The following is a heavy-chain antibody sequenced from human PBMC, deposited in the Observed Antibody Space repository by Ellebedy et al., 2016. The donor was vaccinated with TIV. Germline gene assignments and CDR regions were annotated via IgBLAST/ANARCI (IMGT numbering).Heavy chain of an antibody. V-gene: IGHV4-4*07. Sequence: MPSETLPLTCTFPGGSTWTYFWLWIRQPAGKGLEWIGRIYSSGSTIYNPSLKSRVTVSVDTSKNQFSLKLTDVTAADTAVYYCARVEGRGPYNYGLDYWGQGTLVTVSS. CDR1: GGSTWTYF. D-gene: IGHD5-18*01. CDR3: ARVEGRGPYNYGLDY. J-gene: IGHJ4*02. CDR2: IYSSGST.